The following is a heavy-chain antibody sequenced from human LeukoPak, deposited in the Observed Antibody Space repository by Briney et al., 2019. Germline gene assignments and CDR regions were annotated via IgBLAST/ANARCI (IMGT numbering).Heavy chain of an antibody. J-gene: IGHJ4*02. D-gene: IGHD1-26*01. CDR3: AKDDQGVVGAVYYFDY. CDR1: GFTFSSYG. V-gene: IGHV3-30*02. Sequence: GGSLRLSCAASGFTFSSYGMHWVRQAPGKGLEWVAFIRYDGSNKYYADSVKGRFTISRDNSKNTLCLQMNSLRAEDTAVYYCAKDDQGVVGAVYYFDYWGQGTLVTVSS. CDR2: IRYDGSNK.